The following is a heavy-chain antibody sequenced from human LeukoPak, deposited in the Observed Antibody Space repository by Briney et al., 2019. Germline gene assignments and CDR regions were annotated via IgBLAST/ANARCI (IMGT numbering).Heavy chain of an antibody. CDR1: GYSFTSYW. D-gene: IGHD3-10*01. J-gene: IGHJ3*02. CDR3: ARGLPMVRGVIRAFDI. V-gene: IGHV5-51*01. CDR2: IYPGGSDT. Sequence: GESLKISCKGSGYSFTSYWIGWVRQMPGKGLEWMGIIYPGGSDTRYSPSFQGQVTISADKSISTAYLQWSSLKASDTAMYYCARGLPMVRGVIRAFDIWGQGTMVTVSS.